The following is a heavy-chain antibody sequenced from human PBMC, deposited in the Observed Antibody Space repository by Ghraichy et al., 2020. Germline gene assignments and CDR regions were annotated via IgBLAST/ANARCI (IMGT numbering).Heavy chain of an antibody. Sequence: SETLSLTCTVSGGSISSYYWSWIRQPPGKGLEWIGYIYYSGSTNYNPSLKSRVTISVDTSKNQFSLKLSSVTAADTAVYYCARSRHDYGDYPPYHWAFDIWGQGTMVTVSS. D-gene: IGHD4-17*01. CDR3: ARSRHDYGDYPPYHWAFDI. V-gene: IGHV4-59*01. CDR2: IYYSGST. CDR1: GGSISSYY. J-gene: IGHJ3*02.